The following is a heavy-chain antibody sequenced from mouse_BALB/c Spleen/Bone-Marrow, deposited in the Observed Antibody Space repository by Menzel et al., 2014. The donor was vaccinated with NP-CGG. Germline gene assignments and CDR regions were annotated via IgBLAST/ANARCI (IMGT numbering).Heavy chain of an antibody. Sequence: EVQLVESGAELVKPGASVKLSCTASGFNIKDTYMHWVKQRPEQGLEWIGRIDPANGNTKYDPKFQGKATIPADTSSNTAYLQLSSLTSEDTAVYYCASYYYGSSLFAYWGQGTLVTVSA. CDR3: ASYYYGSSLFAY. CDR1: GFNIKDTY. V-gene: IGHV14-3*02. J-gene: IGHJ3*01. CDR2: IDPANGNT. D-gene: IGHD1-1*01.